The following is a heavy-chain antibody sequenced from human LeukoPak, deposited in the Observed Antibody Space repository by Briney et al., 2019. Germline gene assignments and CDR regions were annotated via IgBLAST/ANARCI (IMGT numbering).Heavy chain of an antibody. CDR1: GFNFANHA. CDR3: AKSPAPGYSSQLH. D-gene: IGHD6-13*01. J-gene: IGHJ4*02. CDR2: ISGGGDIT. V-gene: IGHV3-23*01. Sequence: GGSLRLSCAASGFNFANHAMSWVRQTPGKGLEWVSAISGGGDITYYADSVTGRFTISRDNSKDTLYLQMNSLKVDDTAVYFCAKSPAPGYSSQLHWGQGTLVTVSS.